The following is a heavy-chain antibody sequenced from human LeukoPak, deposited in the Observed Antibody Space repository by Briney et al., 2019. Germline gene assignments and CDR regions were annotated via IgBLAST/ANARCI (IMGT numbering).Heavy chain of an antibody. CDR3: AFSRTGTTQSHFDY. CDR1: GFTFSNYA. CDR2: ISGSGYST. Sequence: GGSLRLSCAASGFTFSNYAMSWVRQAPRKGLEWVPIISGSGYSTYYADSVKGRFTISRDNSKNTLYLQMNSLRAEDTAVYYCAFSRTGTTQSHFDYWGQGTLVTVSS. J-gene: IGHJ4*02. V-gene: IGHV3-23*01. D-gene: IGHD1-1*01.